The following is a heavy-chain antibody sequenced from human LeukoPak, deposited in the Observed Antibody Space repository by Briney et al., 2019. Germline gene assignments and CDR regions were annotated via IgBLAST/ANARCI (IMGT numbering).Heavy chain of an antibody. CDR2: INHSGST. V-gene: IGHV4-34*01. Sequence: PSETLSLTCAAYGGSFSGYYWSWIRQPPGKGLEWIGEINHSGSTNYNPSLKSRVTISVDTSKNQFSLKLSSVTAADTAVYYCARGRGSYSSSSKLDYWGQGTLVTVSS. CDR3: ARGRGSYSSSSKLDY. J-gene: IGHJ4*02. CDR1: GGSFSGYY. D-gene: IGHD6-6*01.